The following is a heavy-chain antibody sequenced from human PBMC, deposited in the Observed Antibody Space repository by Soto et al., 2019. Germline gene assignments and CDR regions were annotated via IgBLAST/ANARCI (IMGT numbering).Heavy chain of an antibody. CDR2: IWYDGSNK. CDR3: ARRMLLLDIYYYYGMDV. D-gene: IGHD2-15*01. J-gene: IGHJ6*02. Sequence: GGSLRLSCAASGFTFSSYGMHWVRQAPGKGLEWVAVIWYDGSNKYYADYVKGRFTISRDNSKNTLYLQMNSLRAEDTAVYYCARRMLLLDIYYYYGMDVWGQGTTVTVSS. CDR1: GFTFSSYG. V-gene: IGHV3-33*01.